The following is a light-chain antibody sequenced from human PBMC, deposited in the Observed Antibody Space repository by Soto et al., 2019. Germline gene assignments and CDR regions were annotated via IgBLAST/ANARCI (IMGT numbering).Light chain of an antibody. CDR1: QSISSY. V-gene: IGKV1-39*01. Sequence: DIQMTQSPSSLSASVGDRVTITCRASQSISSYLNWYQQKPGKAPKLLIYAASSLQSGVPSRFSGSGSGTDFTLTISSLQPDYFATYYCQQSYSTPYTFGQGTKLEIK. CDR2: AAS. J-gene: IGKJ2*01. CDR3: QQSYSTPYT.